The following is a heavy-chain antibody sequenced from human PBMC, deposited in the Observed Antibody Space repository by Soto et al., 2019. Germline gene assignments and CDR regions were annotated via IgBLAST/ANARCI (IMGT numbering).Heavy chain of an antibody. CDR1: GVSITDDNYY. CDR2: LYHGEPT. CDR3: AGGLSGDKVDQ. J-gene: IGHJ4*02. D-gene: IGHD2-21*01. Sequence: QLHLQESGPRLVKPSQTLSLTCTVSGVSITDDNYYWSWIRQSPGKGLEWSGHLYHGEPTYPNPSLKMRPTRSVDTSKTQFSLNLNSVTAADAAVYYCAGGLSGDKVDQWGQGTLVTFSS. V-gene: IGHV4-30-4*01.